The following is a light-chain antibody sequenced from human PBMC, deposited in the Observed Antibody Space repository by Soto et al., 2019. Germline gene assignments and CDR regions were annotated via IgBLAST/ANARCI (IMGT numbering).Light chain of an antibody. J-gene: IGKJ1*01. Sequence: DIQMTQCPSTLSASVGDRVTITCRAGQSISSWLAWYQQKPGKAPKLLIYDASSLESGVPSRFSGSGSGTEFTLTISSLQPDDFATYYCHQYNSYSWTFGQGTKVDI. CDR2: DAS. CDR1: QSISSW. CDR3: HQYNSYSWT. V-gene: IGKV1-5*01.